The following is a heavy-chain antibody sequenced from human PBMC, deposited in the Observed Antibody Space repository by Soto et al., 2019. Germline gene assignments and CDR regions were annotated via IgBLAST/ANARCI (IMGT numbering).Heavy chain of an antibody. V-gene: IGHV3-33*01. J-gene: IGHJ6*03. D-gene: IGHD2-2*01. Sequence: GGSLRLSCAASGFTFSSYGMHWVRQAPGKGLEWVAVIWYDGSNKYYADSVKGRFTISRDNSKNTLYLQMNSLRAEDTAVYYCARGYKEVVPAAILSYYMDVWGKGTTVTVSS. CDR3: ARGYKEVVPAAILSYYMDV. CDR2: IWYDGSNK. CDR1: GFTFSSYG.